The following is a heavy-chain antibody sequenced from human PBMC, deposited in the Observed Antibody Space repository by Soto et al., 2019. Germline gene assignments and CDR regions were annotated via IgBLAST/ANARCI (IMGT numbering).Heavy chain of an antibody. CDR1: GYTFTSYY. Sequence: ASVKVSCKASGYTFTSYYMHWVRQAPGQGLERMGIINPSGGSTSYAQKFQGRVTMTRDTSTSTVYMELSSLRSEDTAVYYCARGRGPSTVTDAFDIWGQGTMVTVSS. CDR2: INPSGGST. D-gene: IGHD4-17*01. CDR3: ARGRGPSTVTDAFDI. J-gene: IGHJ3*02. V-gene: IGHV1-46*01.